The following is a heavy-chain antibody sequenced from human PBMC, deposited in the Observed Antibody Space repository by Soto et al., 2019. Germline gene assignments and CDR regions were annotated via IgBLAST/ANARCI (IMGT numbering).Heavy chain of an antibody. D-gene: IGHD6-6*01. J-gene: IGHJ4*02. CDR2: IIPIFGTA. CDR1: GGTFSSYD. V-gene: IGHV1-69*13. Sequence: SVKVSCKASGGTFSSYDISWVRQAPGQGLEWMGGIIPIFGTANYAQKFQGRVTITADESTSTAYMELSSLRSEDTAVYYCAIEYSSSPPYYPIGYWGQGTLVTVSS. CDR3: AIEYSSSPPYYPIGY.